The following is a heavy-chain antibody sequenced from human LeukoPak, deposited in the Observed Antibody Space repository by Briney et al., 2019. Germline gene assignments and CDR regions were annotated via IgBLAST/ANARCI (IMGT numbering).Heavy chain of an antibody. CDR2: IYYSGST. Sequence: PSETLSLTCTVSGGSIRSYYWSWIRQPPGKGLEWIAYIYYSGSTNYNPSLKSRVTISVDTSKNQFSLKLSSVTAADTAVYYCARLGYCSSTSCHGGFYWGQGTLVTVSS. CDR3: ARLGYCSSTSCHGGFY. CDR1: GGSIRSYY. D-gene: IGHD2-2*01. V-gene: IGHV4-59*12. J-gene: IGHJ4*02.